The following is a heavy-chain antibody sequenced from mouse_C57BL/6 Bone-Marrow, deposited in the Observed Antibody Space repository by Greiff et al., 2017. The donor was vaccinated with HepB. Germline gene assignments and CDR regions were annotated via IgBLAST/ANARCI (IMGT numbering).Heavy chain of an antibody. Sequence: QVQLQQPGAELVKPGASVKLSCKASGYTFTSYWMHWVKQRPGQGLEWIGMIHPNSGSTNYNEKFKSKATLTVDKSSSTAYMQLSSLTSEDSAVYYCARQIYYGNYWFAYWGQGTLVTVSA. CDR2: IHPNSGST. CDR3: ARQIYYGNYWFAY. CDR1: GYTFTSYW. V-gene: IGHV1-64*01. J-gene: IGHJ3*01. D-gene: IGHD2-1*01.